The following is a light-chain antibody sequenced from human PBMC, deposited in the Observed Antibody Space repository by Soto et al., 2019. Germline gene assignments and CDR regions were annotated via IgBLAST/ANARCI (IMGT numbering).Light chain of an antibody. CDR3: QQYYSTAYT. V-gene: IGKV4-1*01. Sequence: DIVMTQSPDSLAVSLGERATINCKSSQRVLYSSNNKNYLAWYQQKPGQPPKLLIYWASTRESGVPDRFSGSGSGTDFILTISSPQAEDVAVYHCQQYYSTAYTFGQGTKLEIK. CDR2: WAS. J-gene: IGKJ2*01. CDR1: QRVLYSSNNKNY.